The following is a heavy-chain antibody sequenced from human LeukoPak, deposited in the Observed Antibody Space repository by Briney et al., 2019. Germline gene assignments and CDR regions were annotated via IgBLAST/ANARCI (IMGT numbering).Heavy chain of an antibody. Sequence: ASVKVSCKASGGTFSSYAISWVRQAPGQGVEWVVGIIPIFGTANYAQKFQGRVTITTDESTSTAYMELSSLRSEDTAVYYCARDRRPYCSGGSCYETHWGQGTLVTVSS. CDR3: ARDRRPYCSGGSCYETH. J-gene: IGHJ4*02. D-gene: IGHD2-15*01. CDR1: GGTFSSYA. CDR2: IIPIFGTA. V-gene: IGHV1-69*05.